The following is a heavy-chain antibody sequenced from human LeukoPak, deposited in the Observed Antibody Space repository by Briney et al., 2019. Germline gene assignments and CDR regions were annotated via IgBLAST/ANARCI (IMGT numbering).Heavy chain of an antibody. V-gene: IGHV4-39*01. CDR3: ASLTMYQLLFDY. D-gene: IGHD2-2*01. CDR2: IYYSGST. J-gene: IGHJ4*02. Sequence: PSETLSLTCTVPGGSISSSSYYWGWIRQPPGKGLEWIGSIYYSGSTYYNPSLKSRVTISVDTSKNQFSLKLSSVTAADTAVYYCASLTMYQLLFDYWGQGTLVTVSS. CDR1: GGSISSSSYY.